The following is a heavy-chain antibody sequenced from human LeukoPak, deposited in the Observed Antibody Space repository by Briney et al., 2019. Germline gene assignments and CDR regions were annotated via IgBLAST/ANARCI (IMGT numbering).Heavy chain of an antibody. Sequence: SETLSLTCTVSGGSISSYHWSWIRQPPGKGLEWIGYIYYSGSTNYNPSLKSRVTISVDTSKNQFSLKLSSVTAADTAVYYCAREYGDSRGDYYYGMDVWGQGTTVTVSS. J-gene: IGHJ6*02. CDR2: IYYSGST. D-gene: IGHD4-17*01. CDR3: AREYGDSRGDYYYGMDV. CDR1: GGSISSYH. V-gene: IGHV4-59*01.